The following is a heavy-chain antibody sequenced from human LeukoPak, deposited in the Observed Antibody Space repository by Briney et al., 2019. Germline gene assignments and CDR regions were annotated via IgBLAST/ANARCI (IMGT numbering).Heavy chain of an antibody. V-gene: IGHV4-31*03. CDR2: IYYSGST. CDR1: GGSISSGGYY. Sequence: SETLSLTCTVSGGSISSGGYYWSWIRQHPGKGLEWIGYIYYSGSTYYNPSLKSRVTISVDTSKNQFSLKLSSVTAADTAVYYCARGYCSTSCYWGYYYYMDVWGKGTTVTVSS. J-gene: IGHJ6*03. CDR3: ARGYCSTSCYWGYYYYMDV. D-gene: IGHD2-2*01.